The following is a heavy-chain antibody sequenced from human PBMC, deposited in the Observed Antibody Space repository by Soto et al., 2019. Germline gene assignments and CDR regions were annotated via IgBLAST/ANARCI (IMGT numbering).Heavy chain of an antibody. D-gene: IGHD2-2*01. V-gene: IGHV1-18*01. Sequence: ASVKVSCKASGYTFTSYGISWVRQAPGQGLEWMGWINAGNGNTKYAQKFQGRVTITTDTSASTAYMELSSLRSEDTAVYYCARPPQGYCSSTSCYDNWFDPWGQGTLVTVSS. CDR1: GYTFTSYG. CDR3: ARPPQGYCSSTSCYDNWFDP. CDR2: INAGNGNT. J-gene: IGHJ5*02.